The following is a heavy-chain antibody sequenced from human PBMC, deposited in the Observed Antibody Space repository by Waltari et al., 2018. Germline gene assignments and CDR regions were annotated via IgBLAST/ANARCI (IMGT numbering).Heavy chain of an antibody. D-gene: IGHD3-10*01. CDR3: ARDTMVRGDPYFDY. Sequence: EVQLVESGGGLVQPGGSLRLSCAASGFTVSSNYMSWVRQAPGKGLEWVSVIDSGGSTYYADSVKGRFTISRDNSKNTLYLQMNSLRAEDTAVYYCARDTMVRGDPYFDYWGQGTLVTVSS. CDR2: IDSGGST. CDR1: GFTVSSNY. J-gene: IGHJ4*02. V-gene: IGHV3-66*02.